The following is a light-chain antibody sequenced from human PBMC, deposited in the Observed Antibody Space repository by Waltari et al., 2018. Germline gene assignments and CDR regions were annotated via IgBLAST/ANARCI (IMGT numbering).Light chain of an antibody. CDR1: TSDVGNYDL. CDR3: CSYAGLGTYV. CDR2: EVI. J-gene: IGLJ1*01. Sequence: QSALTQPASVSGTPGQSITISCTGPTSDVGNYDLVTWYQHHPGNAPKLLICEVIKRPSGVSSRFSGSKSGSTASLTISGLQPDDEADYYCCSYAGLGTYVFGSGTKVTVL. V-gene: IGLV2-23*02.